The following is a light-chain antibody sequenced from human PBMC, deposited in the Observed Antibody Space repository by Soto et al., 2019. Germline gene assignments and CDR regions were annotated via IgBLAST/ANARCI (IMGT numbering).Light chain of an antibody. Sequence: DIQMTQSPSSLSASVGDRVTITCRASQTIIRYLNWYQQKPGRPPNLLIYAASSLHTGVPSRFSASGSGTEFTLTISSLQPEDWATYYCQQSYSTLCTVGAGIIVEIK. CDR3: QQSYSTLCT. CDR1: QTIIRY. CDR2: AAS. V-gene: IGKV1-39*01. J-gene: IGKJ3*01.